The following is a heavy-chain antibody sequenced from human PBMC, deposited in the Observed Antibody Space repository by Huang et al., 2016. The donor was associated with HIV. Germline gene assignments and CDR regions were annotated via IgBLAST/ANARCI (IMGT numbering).Heavy chain of an antibody. CDR3: ARDADYYGSGSYHPSGWFDP. CDR2: SNSDGSST. D-gene: IGHD3-10*01. Sequence: EVQLVESGGGLVQPGGSLRLSCAASGFTFSSYWMHWVRQAPGKGRVWVSRSNSDGSSTSYADSVKGRFTISRDNAKNTLYLQMNSLRAEDTAVYYCARDADYYGSGSYHPSGWFDPWGQGTLVTVSS. V-gene: IGHV3-74*01. J-gene: IGHJ5*02. CDR1: GFTFSSYW.